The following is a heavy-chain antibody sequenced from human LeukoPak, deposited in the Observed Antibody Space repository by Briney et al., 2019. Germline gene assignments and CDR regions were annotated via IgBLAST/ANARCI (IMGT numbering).Heavy chain of an antibody. V-gene: IGHV3-33*01. CDR2: IWYDGSNK. CDR1: GFTFSSYG. J-gene: IGHJ4*02. CDR3: ARDYYDSSGYIDY. Sequence: GGSPRLSCAASGFTFSSYGMHWVRQAPGKGLEWVAVIWYDGSNKYYADSVKGRFTISRDNSKNTLYLQMNSLRAEDTAVYYCARDYYDSSGYIDYWGQGTLVTVSS. D-gene: IGHD3-22*01.